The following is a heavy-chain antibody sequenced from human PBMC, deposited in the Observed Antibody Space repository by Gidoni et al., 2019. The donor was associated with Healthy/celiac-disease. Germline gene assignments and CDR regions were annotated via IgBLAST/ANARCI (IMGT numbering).Heavy chain of an antibody. CDR2: INPNSGGT. CDR3: AREWIQLWSHAVSNGMDV. Sequence: QVQLVQSGAEVKKPGASVKVSCKASGYTFTGYYMDWVRQAPGQGLEWMGWINPNSGGTNYAQKFQGRVTMTRDTSISTAYMELSRLRSDDTAVYYCAREWIQLWSHAVSNGMDVWGQGTTVTVSS. J-gene: IGHJ6*02. D-gene: IGHD5-18*01. CDR1: GYTFTGYY. V-gene: IGHV1-2*02.